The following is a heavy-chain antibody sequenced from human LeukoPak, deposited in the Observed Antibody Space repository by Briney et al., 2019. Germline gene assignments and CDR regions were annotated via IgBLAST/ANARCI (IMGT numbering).Heavy chain of an antibody. CDR3: ARSREYSSIWYSISWYMDV. CDR2: INDRGST. D-gene: IGHD6-13*01. J-gene: IGHJ6*03. Sequence: SETLSLTCAVYGGSFSGYYWIWIRQPPGKGLEWIGEINDRGSTNYNPSLRSRITISVDTSKNQFSLKVTSVTAADTAVYYCARSREYSSIWYSISWYMDVWGKGTSVTVSS. CDR1: GGSFSGYY. V-gene: IGHV4-34*01.